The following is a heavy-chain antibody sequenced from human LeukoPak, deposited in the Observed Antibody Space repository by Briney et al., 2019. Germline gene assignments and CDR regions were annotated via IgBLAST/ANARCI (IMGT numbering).Heavy chain of an antibody. Sequence: PGGSLRLSCAASGFTFSSYGMRWVRQAPGKGLEWVAFIRYDGSNKYYTDSVKGRFTISRDNSKNTLYLQMKSQSAEDTAITYCAKGRGRAASYYYSYMVVWGEGTTVTISS. CDR1: GFTFSSYG. CDR3: AKGRGRAASYYYSYMVV. V-gene: IGHV3-30*02. J-gene: IGHJ6*03. CDR2: IRYDGSNK. D-gene: IGHD1-14*01.